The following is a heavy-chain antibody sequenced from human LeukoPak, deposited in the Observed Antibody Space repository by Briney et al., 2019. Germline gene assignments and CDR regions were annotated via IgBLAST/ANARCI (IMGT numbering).Heavy chain of an antibody. CDR3: ARVHTTVTTYYFDY. V-gene: IGHV4-61*01. CDR2: IYYGGST. Sequence: SETLSLTCTVSGGSVSSGSYYWSWIRQPPGKGLEWIGYIYYGGSTNYNPSLKSRVTISVDTSKNQFSLKLSSVTAADTAVYYCARVHTTVTTYYFDYWGQGTLVTVSS. J-gene: IGHJ4*02. CDR1: GGSVSSGSYY. D-gene: IGHD4-17*01.